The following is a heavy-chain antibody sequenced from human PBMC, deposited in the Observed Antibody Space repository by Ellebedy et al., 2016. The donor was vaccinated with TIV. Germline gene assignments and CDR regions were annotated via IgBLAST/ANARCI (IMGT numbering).Heavy chain of an antibody. CDR2: INSDGNNT. V-gene: IGHV3-74*01. CDR1: GFTFSRYW. CDR3: ASGVMTTVTTGEDF. D-gene: IGHD4-17*01. Sequence: GGSLRLXXAASGFTFSRYWMHWVRQAPGKGLVWVSRINSDGNNTTYADSVKGRFTIYRDNAKNTLYLKMKSLRAEDTAVYYCASGVMTTVTTGEDFWGQGTLVTVSS. J-gene: IGHJ4*02.